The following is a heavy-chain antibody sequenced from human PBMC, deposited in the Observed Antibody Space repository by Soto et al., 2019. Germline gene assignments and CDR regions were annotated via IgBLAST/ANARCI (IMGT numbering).Heavy chain of an antibody. V-gene: IGHV4-31*03. J-gene: IGHJ4*02. CDR2: IYYSGST. D-gene: IGHD6-19*01. CDR1: GGSMGRGGYD. CDR3: VRAPPHGSGWDFDY. Sequence: SETLSRRCTGSGGSMGRGGYDWSWMRQHPGKGLEWIGYIYYSGSTYYNPSLKSRVTISVDTSKSQFSLKLSSVTAADTAVYYCVRAPPHGSGWDFDYWGQGTLVTVS.